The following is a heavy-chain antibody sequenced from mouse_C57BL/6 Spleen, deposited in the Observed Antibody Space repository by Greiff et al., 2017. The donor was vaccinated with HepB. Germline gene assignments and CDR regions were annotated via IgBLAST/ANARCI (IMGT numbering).Heavy chain of an antibody. CDR3: AREGADYYGSSYAMDY. D-gene: IGHD1-1*01. V-gene: IGHV5-4*01. J-gene: IGHJ4*01. CDR1: GFTFSSYA. Sequence: EVMLVESGGGLVKPGGSLKLSCAASGFTFSSYAMSWVRQTPEKRLEWVATISDGGSYTYYPDNVKGRFTISRDNAKNNLYLQMSHLKSEDTAMYYCAREGADYYGSSYAMDYWGQGTSVTVSS. CDR2: ISDGGSYT.